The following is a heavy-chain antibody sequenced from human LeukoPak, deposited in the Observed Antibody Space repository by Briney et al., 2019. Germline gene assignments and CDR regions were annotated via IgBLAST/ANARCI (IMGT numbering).Heavy chain of an antibody. CDR3: ARSYCSGDSCYDYFDY. D-gene: IGHD2-15*01. CDR2: INPNSGGT. CDR1: GYSFILYG. V-gene: IGHV1-2*02. Sequence: ASVKVSCKTSGYSFILYGISWVRQAPGQGLEWMGWINPNSGGTNYAQKFQGRVTMTRDTSISTAYMELSRLRSDDTAVYYCARSYCSGDSCYDYFDYWGQGTLVTVSS. J-gene: IGHJ4*02.